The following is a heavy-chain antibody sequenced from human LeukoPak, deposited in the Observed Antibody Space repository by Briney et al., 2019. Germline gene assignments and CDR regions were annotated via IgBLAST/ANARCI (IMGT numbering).Heavy chain of an antibody. V-gene: IGHV1-18*01. CDR2: ISAYNGNT. CDR3: ARDPPRIVVVVAATNYYGMDV. Sequence: ASVKVSCKASGYTFTSYGISWVRQAPGQGLEWMGWISAYNGNTNYAQKLHGRVTMTTDTSTSTAYMELRSLRSDDTAVYYCARDPPRIVVVVAATNYYGMDVWGQGTTVTVSS. J-gene: IGHJ6*02. CDR1: GYTFTSYG. D-gene: IGHD2-15*01.